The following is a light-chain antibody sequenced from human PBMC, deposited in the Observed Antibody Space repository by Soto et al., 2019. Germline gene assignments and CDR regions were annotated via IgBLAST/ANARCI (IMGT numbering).Light chain of an antibody. J-gene: IGLJ1*01. CDR1: SSDVGGYKF. CDR2: EVT. Sequence: QSALTQPASVSASPGQSITISCTGTSSDVGGYKFVSWYQHHPGKAPKLMIYEVTDRPSGVSNRFSGSKSGNTASLTISGVQAEDEAEYYCSSYTNINTRACVFGTGTKVTVL. V-gene: IGLV2-14*01. CDR3: SSYTNINTRACV.